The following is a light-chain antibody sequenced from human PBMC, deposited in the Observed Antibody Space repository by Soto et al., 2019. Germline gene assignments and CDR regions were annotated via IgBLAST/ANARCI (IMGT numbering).Light chain of an antibody. CDR1: SSDVGSYNY. CDR3: SSYTTSSTHVV. Sequence: QPVLTQPASVSGSPGQSITISCTGTSSDVGSYNYVSWYQQYPGKAPKLMIYDVSNRPSGVSYRFSGSKSGNTASLTISGLQAEDEADYYCSSYTTSSTHVVFGGETKLTVL. CDR2: DVS. J-gene: IGLJ2*01. V-gene: IGLV2-14*01.